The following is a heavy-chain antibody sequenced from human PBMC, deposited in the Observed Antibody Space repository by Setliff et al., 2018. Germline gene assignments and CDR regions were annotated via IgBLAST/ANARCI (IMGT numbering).Heavy chain of an antibody. CDR1: GFTFSSFW. CDR2: INPHGSEK. J-gene: IGHJ4*02. CDR3: FGAGTCSY. V-gene: IGHV3-7*01. Sequence: GGSLRLSCAASGFTFSSFWMSWVRQTPGKGLEWLASINPHGSEKYYADSVKGRFTISRDNAKNSLSLQMNNLRTEDTAVYYCFGAGTCSYWGQGTLVTVSS. D-gene: IGHD3-10*01.